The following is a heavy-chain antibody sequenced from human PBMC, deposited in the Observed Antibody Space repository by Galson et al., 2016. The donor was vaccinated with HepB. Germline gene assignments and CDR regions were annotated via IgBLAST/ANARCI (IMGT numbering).Heavy chain of an antibody. V-gene: IGHV3-7*03. J-gene: IGHJ5*02. CDR3: AREIPGGAANSDL. CDR2: IKEDGSKT. D-gene: IGHD2/OR15-2a*01. CDR1: GFTFSGYW. Sequence: SLRLSCAATGFTFSGYWMSWVRQAPGKGLEWVANIKEDGSKTYYVDSVKGRFTISRDNAKNSLYLQMNSLRVEDTAVYYCAREIPGGAANSDLWGQGTLVTVSS.